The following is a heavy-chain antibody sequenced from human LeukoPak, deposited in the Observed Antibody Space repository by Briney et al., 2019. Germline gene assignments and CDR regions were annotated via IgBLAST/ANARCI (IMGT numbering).Heavy chain of an antibody. CDR3: ARVTLPTMIVVAKGVYFDY. CDR1: GGSISGSGYY. CDR2: IYHTGST. J-gene: IGHJ4*02. D-gene: IGHD3-22*01. Sequence: SQTLSLTCTVSGGSISGSGYYWSWIRQPPGKGLEWIGYIYHTGSTYYNPSLASRVTISVDTSKNQFSLKLSSVTAADTAVYYCARVTLPTMIVVAKGVYFDYWGQGTLVTVSS. V-gene: IGHV4-30-2*01.